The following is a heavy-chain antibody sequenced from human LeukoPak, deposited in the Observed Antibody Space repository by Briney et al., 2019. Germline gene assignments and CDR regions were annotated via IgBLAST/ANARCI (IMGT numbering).Heavy chain of an antibody. CDR2: ISYDGSNK. D-gene: IGHD2-8*01. CDR3: ARVYLERLTAGYFDH. Sequence: PGRSLRLSSAASGFTFSSYAMHWVRQAPGKGLEWVAVISYDGSNKYYADSVKGRFTISRDNSKNTLYLQMNSLRAEDTAAYFCARVYLERLTAGYFDHWGQGTQVTVSP. V-gene: IGHV3-30-3*01. J-gene: IGHJ4*02. CDR1: GFTFSSYA.